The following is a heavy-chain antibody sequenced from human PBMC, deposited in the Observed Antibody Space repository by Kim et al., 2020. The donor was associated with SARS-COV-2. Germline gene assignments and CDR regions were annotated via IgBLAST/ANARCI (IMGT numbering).Heavy chain of an antibody. CDR3: AREDSSKDHGRFDP. Sequence: GGSLRLSCAASGFIFRVSYLSWVRQAPGKGLEWVSYISNSGNSIYYADSVKGRFTISRDNAKNSLYLLMNSLRPEDTAVYYCAREDSSKDHGRFDPWGQGTLVTVSS. D-gene: IGHD6-13*01. CDR2: ISNSGNSI. CDR1: GFIFRVSY. J-gene: IGHJ5*02. V-gene: IGHV3-11*01.